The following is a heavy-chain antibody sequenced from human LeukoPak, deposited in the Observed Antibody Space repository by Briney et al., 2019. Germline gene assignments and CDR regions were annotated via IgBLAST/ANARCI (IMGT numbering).Heavy chain of an antibody. Sequence: GGSLRLSCAASGFTVSSNYMSWVRQAPGKGLEWVSVIYSGGSTYYADSGKGRFTISRDNSKTTLYLQMNSLRAQDTAVYNCARLSLLAPRPTFDIWRQGTMDTVSS. CDR3: ARLSLLAPRPTFDI. D-gene: IGHD6-6*01. CDR2: IYSGGST. CDR1: GFTVSSNY. J-gene: IGHJ3*02. V-gene: IGHV3-66*04.